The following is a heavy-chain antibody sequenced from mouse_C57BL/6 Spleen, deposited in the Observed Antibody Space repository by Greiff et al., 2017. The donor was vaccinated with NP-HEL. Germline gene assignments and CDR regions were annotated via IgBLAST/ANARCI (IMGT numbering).Heavy chain of an antibody. J-gene: IGHJ1*03. CDR2: ISSGGSYT. D-gene: IGHD1-1*01. V-gene: IGHV5-6*01. CDR3: ERHRLLREWFWYFDV. CDR1: GFTFSSYG. Sequence: DVHLVESGGDLVKPGGSLKLSCAASGFTFSSYGMSWVRQTPDKRLEWVATISSGGSYTYYPDSVKGRFTLSRDNAKNTLYLQMSSLKSEDSAMYDCERHRLLREWFWYFDVWGTGTTVTVSS.